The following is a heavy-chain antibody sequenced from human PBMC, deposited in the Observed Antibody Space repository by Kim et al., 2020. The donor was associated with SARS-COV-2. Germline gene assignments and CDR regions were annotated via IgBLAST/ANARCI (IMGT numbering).Heavy chain of an antibody. D-gene: IGHD3-22*01. J-gene: IGHJ4*02. V-gene: IGHV4-61*01. Sequence: SETLSLTCVVFGDSLTNKNHYWSWLRQSPGKGLEWIGHLYNSGSIRYNPSLQSRVTITVDTSTNQFSLNLTSVTAADTALYYCARERSYYSRSSGVDHWGQGTLVTVSS. CDR3: ARERSYYSRSSGVDH. CDR1: GDSLTNKNHY. CDR2: LYNSGSI.